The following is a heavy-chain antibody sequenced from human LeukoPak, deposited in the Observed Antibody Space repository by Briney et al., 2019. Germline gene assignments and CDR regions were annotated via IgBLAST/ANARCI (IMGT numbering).Heavy chain of an antibody. CDR3: AGATATGTGRAFHY. CDR2: VRHCGST. CDR1: GESITAYY. D-gene: IGHD3-10*01. V-gene: IGHV4-34*01. J-gene: IGHJ4*02. Sequence: SETLSLTCAVYGESITAYYWTWIRQPPGKRLEWIGEVRHCGSTNYNPSLKSRVTMSVDMSKNQFSLKLNSVTAADTAVYYCAGATATGTGRAFHYWAQGNLVPVSS.